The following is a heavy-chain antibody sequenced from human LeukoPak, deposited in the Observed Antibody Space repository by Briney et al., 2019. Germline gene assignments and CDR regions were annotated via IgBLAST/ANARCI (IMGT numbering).Heavy chain of an antibody. V-gene: IGHV4-34*01. D-gene: IGHD1/OR15-1a*01. J-gene: IGHJ5*02. CDR2: INHSRST. Sequence: SETLSLTCAVYGGSFSGYYWSWIRQPPGKGLEWIGEINHSRSTNYNPSLKSRVTISVDTSKNQFSLKLSSVTAADTAVYYCASGNKNWFDPWGQGTLVTVSS. CDR1: GGSFSGYY. CDR3: ASGNKNWFDP.